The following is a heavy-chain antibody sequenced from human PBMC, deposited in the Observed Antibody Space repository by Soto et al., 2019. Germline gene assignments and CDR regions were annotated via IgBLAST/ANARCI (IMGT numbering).Heavy chain of an antibody. Sequence: GGSLRLSCAASGFTFSSFAMSWVRQAPGKGLEWVSALSGSGDSTYYADSVKGQFTISRDNSKNTLYLQMNSLRAEDTAVYYCAKALYYDFWSGHFSVDYWGQGTLVTVSS. CDR1: GFTFSSFA. V-gene: IGHV3-23*01. CDR3: AKALYYDFWSGHFSVDY. CDR2: LSGSGDST. D-gene: IGHD3-3*01. J-gene: IGHJ4*02.